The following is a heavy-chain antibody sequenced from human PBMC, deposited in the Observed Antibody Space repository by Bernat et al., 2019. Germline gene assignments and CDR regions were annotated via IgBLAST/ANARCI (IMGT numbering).Heavy chain of an antibody. Sequence: EVQLVESGGGLVQPGRSLRLSCAASGFTFSSYWMHWVRQAPGKGLVWVSRINSDGRSTNYADSVKGRFTISRDNAKNTLYLQMNSLSAEDTAVYYCARDSLANGYNYDYFDYWGQGTLVTVSS. D-gene: IGHD5-24*01. V-gene: IGHV3-74*01. CDR2: INSDGRST. CDR3: ARDSLANGYNYDYFDY. CDR1: GFTFSSYW. J-gene: IGHJ4*02.